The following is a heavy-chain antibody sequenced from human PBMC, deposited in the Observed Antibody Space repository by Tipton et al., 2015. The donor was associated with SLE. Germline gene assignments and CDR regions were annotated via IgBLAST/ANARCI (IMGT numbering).Heavy chain of an antibody. D-gene: IGHD1-7*01. J-gene: IGHJ4*02. CDR3: AGVNSDEELSGYYFDD. Sequence: QVQLVQSGAEVKKPGASVKVSCKASGYTFTNYDIVWVRQAPGQGLEWMGWISADNGNTNSAQRVQGRITMTTDTSTSTAYMELRGWRSDDSAGYYGAGVNSDEELSGYYFDDWGEGALVAVSS. CDR2: ISADNGNT. V-gene: IGHV1-18*01. CDR1: GYTFTNYD.